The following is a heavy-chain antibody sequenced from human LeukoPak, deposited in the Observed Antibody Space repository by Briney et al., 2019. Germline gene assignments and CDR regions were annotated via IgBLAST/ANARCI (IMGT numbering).Heavy chain of an antibody. CDR3: ARVLRRTTVLNWFDP. Sequence: GASVKVSCKASGYTFTGYYMHWVRQAPGQGLEWMGWINPNSGGTNYAQKFQGRVTMTRDTSISTAYMELSRLRSDDTAVYYCARVLRRTTVLNWFDPWGQGTLVTVSS. J-gene: IGHJ5*02. CDR2: INPNSGGT. V-gene: IGHV1-2*02. D-gene: IGHD4-11*01. CDR1: GYTFTGYY.